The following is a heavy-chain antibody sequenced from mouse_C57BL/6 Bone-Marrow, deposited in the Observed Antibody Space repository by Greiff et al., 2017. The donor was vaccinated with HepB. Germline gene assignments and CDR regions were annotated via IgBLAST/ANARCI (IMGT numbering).Heavy chain of an antibody. J-gene: IGHJ3*01. CDR3: ARVGTGFAY. CDR1: GYTFTDYN. D-gene: IGHD4-1*01. Sequence: EVQLQESGPELVKPGASVKIPCKASGYTFTDYNMDWVKQSHGKSLEWIGDINPNNGGTIYNQKFKGKATLTVDKSSSTAYMELRSLTSEDTAVYYCARVGTGFAYWGQGTLVTVSA. CDR2: INPNNGGT. V-gene: IGHV1-18*01.